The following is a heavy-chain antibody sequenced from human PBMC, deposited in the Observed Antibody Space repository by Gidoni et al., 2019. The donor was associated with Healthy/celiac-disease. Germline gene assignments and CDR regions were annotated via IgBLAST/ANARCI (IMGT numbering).Heavy chain of an antibody. J-gene: IGHJ5*02. CDR1: SSSSYY. D-gene: IGHD6-13*01. Sequence: SSSSYYWGWIRQPPGKGLEWIGSIYYSGSTYYNPSLKSRVTISVDTSKNQFSLKLSSVTAADTAVYYCASQAAAGTGWFDPWGQGTLVTVSS. CDR3: ASQAAAGTGWFDP. CDR2: IYYSGST. V-gene: IGHV4-39*01.